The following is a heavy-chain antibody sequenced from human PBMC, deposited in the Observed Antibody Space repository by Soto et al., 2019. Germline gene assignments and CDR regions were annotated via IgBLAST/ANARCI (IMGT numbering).Heavy chain of an antibody. CDR1: GYTFTNYY. CDR3: ARQLAYCGGDCYTEPIEY. J-gene: IGHJ4*02. CDR2: VNPRSGDT. D-gene: IGHD2-21*02. Sequence: QAQLVQSGAEVKKPGASVKVSCKASGYTFTNYYIHWVRQAPGQGLEWMGWVNPRSGDTNYAQKFQGRVTMTRDTSISTAYMELSRLRSDDTAVYYCARQLAYCGGDCYTEPIEYWGQGTLVTVSS. V-gene: IGHV1-2*02.